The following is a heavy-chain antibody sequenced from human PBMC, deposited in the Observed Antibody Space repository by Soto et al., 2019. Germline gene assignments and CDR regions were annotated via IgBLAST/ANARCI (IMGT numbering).Heavy chain of an antibody. J-gene: IGHJ5*01. V-gene: IGHV3-73*01. CDR3: AKDQIATGAPWYNWFDS. CDR2: IRMKGDSYAT. D-gene: IGHD6-13*01. Sequence: PGGSLRLSCAASGFIFSDSVMHWVRQASGKGLEWVGRIRMKGDSYATTYIASVIGRFTISRDDSKNTLYLQMNSLRAEDTAVYYCAKDQIATGAPWYNWFDSWGQGTRVTVSS. CDR1: GFIFSDSV.